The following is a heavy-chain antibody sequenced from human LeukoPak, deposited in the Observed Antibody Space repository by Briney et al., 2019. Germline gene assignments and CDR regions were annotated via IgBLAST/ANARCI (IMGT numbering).Heavy chain of an antibody. CDR3: ARDGTLFGFVP. J-gene: IGHJ5*02. CDR1: GFTFSGSA. Sequence: PGGSLRLSCAASGFTFSGSAIHWVRQASGKGLEWVGRIRSKANSYATAYAESVKGRFTMSRDDSKNTLYLQMNSLRTEDTALYYSARDGTLFGFVPWGQGTLVTVSS. V-gene: IGHV3-73*01. D-gene: IGHD3-3*01. CDR2: IRSKANSYAT.